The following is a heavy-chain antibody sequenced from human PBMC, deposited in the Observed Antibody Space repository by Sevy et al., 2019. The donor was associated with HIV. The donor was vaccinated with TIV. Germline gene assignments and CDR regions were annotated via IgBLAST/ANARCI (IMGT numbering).Heavy chain of an antibody. Sequence: GGYLRLYCAASGFTFSANWMNWVRQAPGKGLVWVANIKADGSDKHYVDSVEGRFTISRDNAKNLLFLQMNSLRVEDTAVYYCAHETFGRFESWGQGTLVTVSS. D-gene: IGHD3-16*01. CDR1: GFTFSANW. CDR3: AHETFGRFES. J-gene: IGHJ4*02. V-gene: IGHV3-7*01. CDR2: IKADGSDK.